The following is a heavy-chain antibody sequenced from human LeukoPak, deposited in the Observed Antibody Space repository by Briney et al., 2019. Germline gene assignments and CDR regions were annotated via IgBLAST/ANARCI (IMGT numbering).Heavy chain of an antibody. CDR2: IYNSGST. Sequence: PAETLSLTCTVSGGSIISTSYYWGWIRQPPGKGLEWIGSIYNSGSTYYNPSLKSRVTISVDTSKNQFSLKLSSVTAADTAVYYCARQGHYYGSGRGAFDIWGQGTMVTVSS. D-gene: IGHD3-10*01. J-gene: IGHJ3*02. V-gene: IGHV4-39*01. CDR1: GGSIISTSYY. CDR3: ARQGHYYGSGRGAFDI.